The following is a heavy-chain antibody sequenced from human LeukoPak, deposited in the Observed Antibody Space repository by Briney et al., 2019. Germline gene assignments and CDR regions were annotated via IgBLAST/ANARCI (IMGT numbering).Heavy chain of an antibody. CDR2: ISYDGSNK. J-gene: IGHJ5*02. V-gene: IGHV3-30*05. Sequence: GGSLRLSCAASGFTFSSYGMHWVRQAPGKGLEWVAVISYDGSNKYYADSVKGRFTISRDNSKNTLYLQMNSLRAEDTAVYYCARDGGYGSRWFGDNNWFDPWGQGTLVTVSS. D-gene: IGHD3-10*01. CDR3: ARDGGYGSRWFGDNNWFDP. CDR1: GFTFSSYG.